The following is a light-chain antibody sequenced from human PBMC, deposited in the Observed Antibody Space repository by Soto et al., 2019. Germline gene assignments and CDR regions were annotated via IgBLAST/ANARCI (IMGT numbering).Light chain of an antibody. V-gene: IGLV6-57*04. CDR1: GGSIDSDY. CDR2: EDD. J-gene: IGLJ1*01. Sequence: NFMLTQPHSVSESPGKTVAISCTRSGGSIDSDYVQWYQQRPGRAPTTVIYEDDQRPSGVPDRFSGSSDSSSNSASLTISGIQTEDEADYYCQSYDSSTYVFGTGTKLTVL. CDR3: QSYDSSTYV.